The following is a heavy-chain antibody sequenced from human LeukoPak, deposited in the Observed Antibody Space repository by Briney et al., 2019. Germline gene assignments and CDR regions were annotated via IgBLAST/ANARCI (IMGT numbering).Heavy chain of an antibody. J-gene: IGHJ4*02. D-gene: IGHD3-3*01. Sequence: ASVKVSCKASGYTFTSYGISWVRQAPGQGLEWMGWISAYNGNTNYAQKLQGRVTMTTDTSTSTAYMELRSLRSEDTAVYYCAREWVHDFWSGHHFDYWGQGTLVTVSS. V-gene: IGHV1-18*01. CDR2: ISAYNGNT. CDR1: GYTFTSYG. CDR3: AREWVHDFWSGHHFDY.